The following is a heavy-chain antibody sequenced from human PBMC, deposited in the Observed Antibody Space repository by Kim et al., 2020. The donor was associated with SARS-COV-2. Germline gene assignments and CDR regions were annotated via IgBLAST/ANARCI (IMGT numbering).Heavy chain of an antibody. CDR3: TRMASSGRFEY. CDR1: GFTFTDNY. Sequence: ASVKVSCKASGFTFTDNYMHWVRQAPGQGLEWMGLINPTNGNTWYAQKFQGRITMTGATSTNTIYLEINSLKSDDSALYYCTRMASSGRFEYWGQGTLV. V-gene: IGHV1-46*03. D-gene: IGHD5-12*01. J-gene: IGHJ4*02. CDR2: INPTNGNT.